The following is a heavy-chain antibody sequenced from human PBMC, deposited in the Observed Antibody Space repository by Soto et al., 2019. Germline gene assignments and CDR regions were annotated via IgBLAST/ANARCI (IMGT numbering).Heavy chain of an antibody. CDR1: GYTFTNYG. D-gene: IGHD6-13*01. CDR2: ISGYNDNT. Sequence: QVQLVQSGAEVKKPGASVKVSCKTSGYTFTNYGISWVRQAPGQGPEWMGWISGYNDNTNYAQKLQGRVTMTTDTSTSTAYMELRSLRSDDTAVYYCARGGSSWSAEYYQHWGQGTLVIVSS. V-gene: IGHV1-18*01. CDR3: ARGGSSWSAEYYQH. J-gene: IGHJ1*01.